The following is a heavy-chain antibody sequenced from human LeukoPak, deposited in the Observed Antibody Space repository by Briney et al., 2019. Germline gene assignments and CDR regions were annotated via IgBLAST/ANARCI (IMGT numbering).Heavy chain of an antibody. CDR2: INPSGGST. Sequence: GASVKVSCKASRYTFTSYYMHWVRQAPGQGLEWMGIINPSGGSTSYAQKFQGRVTMTRDTSTSTVYMELSSLRSEDTAVYYCARRGYSYGYWHYYYYYMDVWGKGTTVTISS. CDR3: ARRGYSYGYWHYYYYYMDV. D-gene: IGHD5-18*01. J-gene: IGHJ6*03. CDR1: RYTFTSYY. V-gene: IGHV1-46*01.